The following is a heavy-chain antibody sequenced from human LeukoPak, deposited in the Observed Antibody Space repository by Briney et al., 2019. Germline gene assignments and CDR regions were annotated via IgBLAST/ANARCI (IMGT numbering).Heavy chain of an antibody. V-gene: IGHV3-30*03. J-gene: IGHJ4*02. D-gene: IGHD3/OR15-3a*01. CDR2: ISFDGTNK. CDR1: GFTFRSYG. Sequence: GGSLRLSCAASGFTFRSYGIHWVRQAPGKGLEWVAMISFDGTNKHYADSVKGRFTISRDNSKDTLSLEMNNLKPEDTAVYYCARDLNLGTSDSYWGQGTLVTVSS. CDR3: ARDLNLGTSDSY.